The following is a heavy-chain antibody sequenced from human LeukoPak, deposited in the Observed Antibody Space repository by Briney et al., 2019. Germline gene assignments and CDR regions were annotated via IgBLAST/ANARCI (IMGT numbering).Heavy chain of an antibody. CDR2: ITPSGGT. CDR3: ARGPLISRVRDGYNYYFDY. V-gene: IGHV1-2*02. J-gene: IGHJ4*02. D-gene: IGHD5-24*01. CDR1: GYTFTIYA. Sequence: ASVTVSFKASGYTFTIYAIHWVRQAPGQGVEWMGWITPSGGTNYPQKFQGRVAITSDTSITTAYMDLSRLTSDDTAVYYCARGPLISRVRDGYNYYFDYWGQGTLVTISS.